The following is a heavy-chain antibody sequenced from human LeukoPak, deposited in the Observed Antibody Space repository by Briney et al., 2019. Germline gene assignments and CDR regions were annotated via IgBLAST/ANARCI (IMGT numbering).Heavy chain of an antibody. Sequence: TGGSLRLSCAASGFTFSNYAMSWVRQAPGKGLEWVSTISNSGGSTYFADSVKGRFTISRDNSKNTLSLQMNSLRAEDTAVYYCAKAMDVNNWNVFIWGQGTLVTVSS. J-gene: IGHJ4*02. V-gene: IGHV3-23*01. CDR2: ISNSGGST. D-gene: IGHD1-20*01. CDR3: AKAMDVNNWNVFI. CDR1: GFTFSNYA.